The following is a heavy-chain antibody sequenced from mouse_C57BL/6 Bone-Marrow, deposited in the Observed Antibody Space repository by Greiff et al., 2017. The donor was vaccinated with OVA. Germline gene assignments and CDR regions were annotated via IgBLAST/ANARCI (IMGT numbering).Heavy chain of an antibody. CDR3: ARGWGGDFDY. J-gene: IGHJ2*01. CDR2: IYPGDGDT. CDR1: GYAFSSSW. D-gene: IGHD3-3*01. Sequence: QVQLKESGPELVKPGASVKISCKASGYAFSSSWMNWVKQRPGQGLEWIGRIYPGDGDTNYNGKFKGKATLTVDKSSSTAYMQLSSLTSEDSAVYFCARGWGGDFDYWGQGTTLTVSS. V-gene: IGHV1-82*01.